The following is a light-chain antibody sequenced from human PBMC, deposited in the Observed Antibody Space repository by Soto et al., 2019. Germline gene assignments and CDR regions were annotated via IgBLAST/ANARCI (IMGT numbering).Light chain of an antibody. V-gene: IGKV1-39*01. CDR3: QQANSFPIT. CDR2: AAS. Sequence: DIQMTQSPSSLSASVGDRVTITCRASQSISNYLNWYQQKPGKAPNLLIFAASSLQSGVPSRFSGSGSGTEFTLTISSLQPEDFATYYCQQANSFPITFGQGTRLEIK. CDR1: QSISNY. J-gene: IGKJ5*01.